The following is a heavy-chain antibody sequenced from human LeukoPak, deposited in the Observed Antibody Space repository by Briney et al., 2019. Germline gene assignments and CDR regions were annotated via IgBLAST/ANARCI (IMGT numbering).Heavy chain of an antibody. V-gene: IGHV3-30*04. CDR2: ISYDGSNK. CDR1: GFTFSSYA. D-gene: IGHD2-2*01. Sequence: PGGSLRLSCAASGFTFSSYAMHWVRQAPGKGLEWVAVISYDGSNKYYADSVKGRFTISRDNSKNTLHLQMNSLRAEDTAVYYCAKDFGYCSSTSCYYFDYWGQGTLVTVSS. CDR3: AKDFGYCSSTSCYYFDY. J-gene: IGHJ4*02.